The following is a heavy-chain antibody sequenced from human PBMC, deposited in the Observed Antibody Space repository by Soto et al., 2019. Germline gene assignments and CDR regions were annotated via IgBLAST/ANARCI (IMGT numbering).Heavy chain of an antibody. D-gene: IGHD2-8*01. V-gene: IGHV3-23*01. CDR3: AKGSRGNTNYCFDY. CDR1: GFGFGGYV. J-gene: IGHJ4*02. CDR2: VSGSGAST. Sequence: GGSLRLSCAASGFGFGGYVMSWVRQAPGKGLEWVSVVSGSGASTFYADSVRGRFTISRDNSRNTVFLQMNSLRAEDTAVYYCAKGSRGNTNYCFDYWGQGALVTVSS.